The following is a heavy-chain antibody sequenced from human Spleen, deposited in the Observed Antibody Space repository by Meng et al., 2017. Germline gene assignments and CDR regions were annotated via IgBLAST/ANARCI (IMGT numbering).Heavy chain of an antibody. V-gene: IGHV4-31*01. Sequence: QVQLQESGPGLVKPYQTLSLTCTVSGGSISSGGYYWSWIRQHPGKGLEWIGYFYYSGSTYYNPSLKSLVTISLDTSKNQFSLKLSSVTAADTAVYYCARDLSGYGWFDPWGQGTLVTVSS. CDR2: FYYSGST. D-gene: IGHD5-18*01. CDR1: GGSISSGGYY. CDR3: ARDLSGYGWFDP. J-gene: IGHJ5*02.